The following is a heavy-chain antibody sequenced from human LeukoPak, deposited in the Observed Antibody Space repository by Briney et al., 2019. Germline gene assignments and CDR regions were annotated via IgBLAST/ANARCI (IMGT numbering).Heavy chain of an antibody. CDR3: ARDREQWLVRAFDY. Sequence: GGSLRLSCAASGFTFTAYWMSWVRQAPGKGLEWVANIKQDGSEKYYVDSVKGRFTISRDNAKNSLYLQMNSLRAEDTAVYYCARDREQWLVRAFDYWGQGTLVTVSS. J-gene: IGHJ4*02. V-gene: IGHV3-7*01. CDR1: GFTFTAYW. D-gene: IGHD6-19*01. CDR2: IKQDGSEK.